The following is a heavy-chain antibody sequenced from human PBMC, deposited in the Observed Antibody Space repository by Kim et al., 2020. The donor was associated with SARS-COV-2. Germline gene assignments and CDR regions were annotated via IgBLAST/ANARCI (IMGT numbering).Heavy chain of an antibody. CDR2: IYYSGST. J-gene: IGHJ4*02. V-gene: IGHV4-59*08. Sequence: SETLSLTCTVSGGSISSYYWSWIRQPPGKGLEWIGYIYYSGSTNYNPSLKSRVTISVDTSKNQFSLKLSSVTAADTAVYYCARSPGYDFWSGSPVYWGQGTLVTVSS. D-gene: IGHD3-3*01. CDR3: ARSPGYDFWSGSPVY. CDR1: GGSISSYY.